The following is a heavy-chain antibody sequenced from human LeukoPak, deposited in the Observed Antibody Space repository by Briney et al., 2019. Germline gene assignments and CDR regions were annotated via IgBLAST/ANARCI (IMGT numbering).Heavy chain of an antibody. V-gene: IGHV1-18*01. Sequence: ASVKVSCKTSGYSFTSYAVSWVRQAPGQGLEWMGWISVYNGNTNYAQKVQGRVTMTRNTSISTAYMELSSLRSEDTAVYYCARLPRAAAAAGRNWFDPWGQGTLVTVSS. J-gene: IGHJ5*02. CDR3: ARLPRAAAAAGRNWFDP. D-gene: IGHD6-13*01. CDR1: GYSFTSYA. CDR2: ISVYNGNT.